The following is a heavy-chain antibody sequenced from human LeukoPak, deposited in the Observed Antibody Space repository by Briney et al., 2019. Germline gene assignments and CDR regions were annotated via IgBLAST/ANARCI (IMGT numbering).Heavy chain of an antibody. Sequence: PSETLSLTCTVSGGSISSSSYYWGWIRQPPGKGLEWIGSIYYSGSTYYNPSLKSRVTTSVDTSKNQFSLKLSSVTAADTAVYYCARQTYDFWSGYYPYYFGYWAQGTLVTVSS. CDR2: IYYSGST. J-gene: IGHJ4*02. D-gene: IGHD3-3*01. V-gene: IGHV4-39*01. CDR3: ARQTYDFWSGYYPYYFGY. CDR1: GGSISSSSYY.